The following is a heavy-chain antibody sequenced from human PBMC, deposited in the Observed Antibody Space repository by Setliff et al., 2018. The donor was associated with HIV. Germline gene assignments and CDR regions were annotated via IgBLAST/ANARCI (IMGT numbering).Heavy chain of an antibody. CDR3: ARDGIAAAGTKYFQH. Sequence: SETLSLTCTVSGGSINSTSYYWGWIRQPPGNGLEWIGSIYHTGSTYYKPSLKSRVTISVDTSKNQFSLRLSSVAAGDTAVYYCARDGIAAAGTKYFQHWGQGTLVTVSS. J-gene: IGHJ1*01. CDR2: IYHTGST. CDR1: GGSINSTSYY. D-gene: IGHD6-13*01. V-gene: IGHV4-39*02.